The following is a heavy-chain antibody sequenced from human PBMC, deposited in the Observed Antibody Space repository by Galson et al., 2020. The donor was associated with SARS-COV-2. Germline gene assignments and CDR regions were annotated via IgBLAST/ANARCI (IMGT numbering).Heavy chain of an antibody. Sequence: QAGGSLRLSCAASGFTFSSYAMSWVRQAPGKGLEWVSVISGSGGSTYHADSVKGRFTISRDNSKNTLYLQMNSLRADDTAVYYCAKQPGAVMTLFDNWGQGTLVTVSS. V-gene: IGHV3-23*01. J-gene: IGHJ4*02. CDR2: ISGSGGST. D-gene: IGHD2-21*01. CDR3: AKQPGAVMTLFDN. CDR1: GFTFSSYA.